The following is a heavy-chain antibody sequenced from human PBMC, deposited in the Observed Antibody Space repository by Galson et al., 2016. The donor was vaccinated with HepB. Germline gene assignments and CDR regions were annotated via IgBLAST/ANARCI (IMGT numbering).Heavy chain of an antibody. D-gene: IGHD3-10*01. CDR3: ARDVGYYGPDNYESYYYLMAV. V-gene: IGHV4-59*01. J-gene: IGHJ6*02. Sequence: SETLSLTCTVSGGSISTDYWTWIRQAPGRGLEWIGYVFHNGRTDYNPSLKSRVTISVDTSKKQFSLKVSSVTAADTAVYYCARDVGYYGPDNYESYYYLMAVWGQGTTVTVSS. CDR2: VFHNGRT. CDR1: GGSISTDY.